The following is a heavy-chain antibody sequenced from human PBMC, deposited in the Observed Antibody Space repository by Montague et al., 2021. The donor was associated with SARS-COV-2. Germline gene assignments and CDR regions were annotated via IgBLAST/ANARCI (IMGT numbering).Heavy chain of an antibody. V-gene: IGHV4-39*01. Sequence: SETLSLTCTVSGGSVSSSPYYWGWIRQPPGRGLEWVGSIYNSGGTYLSTSIKSRHTIDVESSENQFSLRLSSVTAADTAVYYCASSYYYGSGTYVYNYSMAVWG. CDR1: GGSVSSSPYY. D-gene: IGHD3-10*01. CDR2: IYNSGGT. J-gene: IGHJ6*03. CDR3: ASSYYYGSGTYVYNYSMAV.